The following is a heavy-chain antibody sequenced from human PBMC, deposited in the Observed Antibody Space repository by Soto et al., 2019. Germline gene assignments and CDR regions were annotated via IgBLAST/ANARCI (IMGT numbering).Heavy chain of an antibody. CDR3: ARVDYGGGHDAFDI. J-gene: IGHJ3*02. Sequence: TLSLTFTVSGGSIRRGDYYLRWIRQPPGKRLQWIGYIYYSGSTYYNPFLKSRVTISVDTSKNQFSLKLSSVSVAAMPVYSCARVDYGGGHDAFDIWGQGTMVTV. D-gene: IGHD4-17*01. V-gene: IGHV4-30-4*01. CDR2: IYYSGST. CDR1: GGSIRRGDYY.